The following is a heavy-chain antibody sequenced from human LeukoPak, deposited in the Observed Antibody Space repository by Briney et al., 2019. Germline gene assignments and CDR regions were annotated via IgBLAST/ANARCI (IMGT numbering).Heavy chain of an antibody. CDR2: ISGSST. Sequence: GGSLRLSCAASGFTFSSYSMNWVRQAPGKGLEWVSSISGSSTYADSVKGRFTISRDSAKNSLYLQMNSLRVEDTAVYYCARDYGYEIDYWGQGTLVTVSS. V-gene: IGHV3-21*01. CDR1: GFTFSSYS. J-gene: IGHJ4*02. CDR3: ARDYGYEIDY. D-gene: IGHD5-24*01.